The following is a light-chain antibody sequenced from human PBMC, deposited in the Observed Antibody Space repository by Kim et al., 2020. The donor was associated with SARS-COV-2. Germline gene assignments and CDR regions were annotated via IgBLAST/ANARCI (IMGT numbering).Light chain of an antibody. CDR3: QTYDSRLRDSI. CDR2: GNT. Sequence: QRVTFSCPGSNSNIGADFDVPCYHQIPGTPPTPLIYGNTNRPSGVPDRSSGSKSGTSASLAITGLQAEDEAYYYCQTYDSRLRDSIVGGVTELTLL. V-gene: IGLV1-40*01. J-gene: IGLJ2*01. CDR1: NSNIGADFD.